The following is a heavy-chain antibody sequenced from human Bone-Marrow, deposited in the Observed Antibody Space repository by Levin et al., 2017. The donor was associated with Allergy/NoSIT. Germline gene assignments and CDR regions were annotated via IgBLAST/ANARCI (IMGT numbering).Heavy chain of an antibody. Sequence: ASVKVSCRASGSGYRLTQLSIHWVRHLPGKGLEWLGGFDPEDDKPIYAQMFQGRVTMTEDTSADTAYMDLSSLRSDDTAVYFCTTAFGGNYSLHEYFLHWGQGTLVTVSS. V-gene: IGHV1-24*01. CDR2: FDPEDDKP. J-gene: IGHJ1*01. D-gene: IGHD3-10*01. CDR3: TTAFGGNYSLHEYFLH. CDR1: GSGYRLTQLS.